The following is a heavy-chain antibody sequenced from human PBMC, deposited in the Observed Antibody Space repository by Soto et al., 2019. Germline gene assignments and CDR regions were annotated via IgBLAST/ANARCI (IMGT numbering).Heavy chain of an antibody. Sequence: QVQLVQSGTEVKKPGASVKVSCKASGYTFSTYVISWLRQAPGQGPEWMGWFNGYNGYTKYAEKFQGRVTMTTDTSTSTAYMELWSLRSDDTAVYYCARDDKNWFDPWGQGTLVSVSS. CDR3: ARDDKNWFDP. CDR2: FNGYNGYT. J-gene: IGHJ5*02. CDR1: GYTFSTYV. V-gene: IGHV1-18*01.